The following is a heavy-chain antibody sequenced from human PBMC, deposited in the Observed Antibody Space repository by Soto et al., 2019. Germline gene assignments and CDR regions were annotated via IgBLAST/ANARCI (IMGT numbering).Heavy chain of an antibody. D-gene: IGHD5-18*01. CDR1: GFIVTNNY. CDR2: IYSGGST. J-gene: IGHJ4*02. V-gene: IGHV3-53*02. CDR3: TSSLYTYGYYVSSY. Sequence: EVQLVETGGGLVQPGGSLRLSCAASGFIVTNNYMTWVRQAPGKGLEWVSVIYSGGSTYYADSVKGRFTISRDDTENTLYLQMSRLRADDTAVYYCTSSLYTYGYYVSSYWGQGTLVSVSS.